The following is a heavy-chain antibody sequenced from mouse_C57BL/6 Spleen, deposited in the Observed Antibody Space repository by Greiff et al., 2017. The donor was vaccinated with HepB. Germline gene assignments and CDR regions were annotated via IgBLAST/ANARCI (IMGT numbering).Heavy chain of an antibody. D-gene: IGHD2-5*01. CDR2: ISDGGSYT. CDR1: GFTFSSYA. J-gene: IGHJ3*01. CDR3: ARDYSNYWFAY. Sequence: EVQGVESGGGLVKPGGSLKLSCAASGFTFSSYAMSWVRQTPEKRLEWVATISDGGSYTYYPDNVKGRFTISRDNAKNNLYLQMSHLKSEDTAMYYGARDYSNYWFAYWGQGTLVTVSA. V-gene: IGHV5-4*01.